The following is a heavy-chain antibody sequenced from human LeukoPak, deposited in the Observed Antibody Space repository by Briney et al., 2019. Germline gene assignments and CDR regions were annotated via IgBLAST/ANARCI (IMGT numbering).Heavy chain of an antibody. Sequence: SETLSLTCTVSNGSISSYYWSWIRQPPGKGLEWIGYVYYSGTTDYNPSLMSRVSISVDTSKNQFSLRLSSVTAADTAVYYCARRPTLAAGHYYYMDVWGKGTTVIVSS. CDR3: ARRPTLAAGHYYYMDV. CDR2: VYYSGTT. V-gene: IGHV4-59*08. CDR1: NGSISSYY. J-gene: IGHJ6*03.